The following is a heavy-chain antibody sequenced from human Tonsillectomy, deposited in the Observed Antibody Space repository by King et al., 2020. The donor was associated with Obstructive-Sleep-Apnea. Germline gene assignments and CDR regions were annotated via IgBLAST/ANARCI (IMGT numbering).Heavy chain of an antibody. CDR1: GFTFSSYA. Sequence: HVQLVESGGGVVQPGRSLRLSCAASGFTFSSYAMHWVRQAPGKGLEWVAVISYDGSNKYYADSVKGRFTISRDNSKNTLYLQMNSLRAEDTAVYYCARDIEQWLNPKMYYYYYGMDVWGQGTTVTVSS. J-gene: IGHJ6*02. CDR2: ISYDGSNK. D-gene: IGHD6-19*01. V-gene: IGHV3-30-3*01. CDR3: ARDIEQWLNPKMYYYYYGMDV.